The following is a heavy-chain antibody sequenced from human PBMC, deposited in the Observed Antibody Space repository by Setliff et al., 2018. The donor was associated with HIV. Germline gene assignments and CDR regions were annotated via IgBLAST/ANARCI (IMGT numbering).Heavy chain of an antibody. Sequence: KPSETLSLTCTVSGASITSGSYYWSWVRQPAGKGLEWIGHIFSNGDINYNPSLKSRVTISGDSSNNQFSLNLRSVTAADTAVYFCARGNWGSIGRFDYWGQGILVTVTS. CDR2: IFSNGDI. V-gene: IGHV4-61*09. D-gene: IGHD7-27*01. J-gene: IGHJ4*02. CDR1: GASITSGSYY. CDR3: ARGNWGSIGRFDY.